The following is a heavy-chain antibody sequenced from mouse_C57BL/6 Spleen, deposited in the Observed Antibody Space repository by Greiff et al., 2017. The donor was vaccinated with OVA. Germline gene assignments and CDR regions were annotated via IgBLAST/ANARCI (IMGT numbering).Heavy chain of an antibody. V-gene: IGHV1-85*01. Sequence: QVQLKQSGPELVKPGASVKLSCKASGYTFTSYDINWVKQRPGQGLEWIGWIYPRDGSTKYHEKFKGKATLTVDTSSSTAYMELHSLTSEDSAVYFCARGDYYGSRHWYFWVWGTGPTVTVAS. CDR2: IYPRDGST. CDR1: GYTFTSYD. D-gene: IGHD1-1*01. J-gene: IGHJ1*03. CDR3: ARGDYYGSRHWYFWV.